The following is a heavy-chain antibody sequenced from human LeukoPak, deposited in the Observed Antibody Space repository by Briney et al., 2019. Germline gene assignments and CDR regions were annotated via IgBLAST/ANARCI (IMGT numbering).Heavy chain of an antibody. D-gene: IGHD2-15*01. Sequence: PGASLRLSCEASGFKFGTYAMTWVRQAPGKGLEWVSTLSGTGGSTYYADSVKGRFTTSRDNSENTLFLQMNSLKAEDTAMYYCAKNRRVEATPVDYWGQGTLVTVSS. V-gene: IGHV3-23*01. CDR3: AKNRRVEATPVDY. CDR2: LSGTGGST. J-gene: IGHJ4*02. CDR1: GFKFGTYA.